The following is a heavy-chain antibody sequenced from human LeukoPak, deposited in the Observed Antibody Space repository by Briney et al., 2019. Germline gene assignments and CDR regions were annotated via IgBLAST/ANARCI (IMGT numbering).Heavy chain of an antibody. CDR2: IWFDGSNK. D-gene: IGHD1-14*01. CDR1: GFTFSNYV. Sequence: GGSLRLSCAASGFTFSNYVMHWVRQAPGKGLEWVAVIWFDGSNKYYADSVKGRFTISRDNSKNTLYLQMNSLRAEDTAVYYCARDLGTVDYWGQGTLVTASS. CDR3: ARDLGTVDY. V-gene: IGHV3-33*01. J-gene: IGHJ4*02.